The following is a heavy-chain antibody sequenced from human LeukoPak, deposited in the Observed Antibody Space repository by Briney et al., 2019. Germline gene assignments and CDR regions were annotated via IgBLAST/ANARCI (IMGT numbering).Heavy chain of an antibody. J-gene: IGHJ4*02. Sequence: SETLSLTCTVSGGSISSYYWSWLRQPPGKGLEYIGYTHYSGATNYNPSLKSRVTISLDTSGNQFSLKLSSVTAADTAVYYCARGVNSGYFDYCGQGTLVTVSS. V-gene: IGHV4-59*01. CDR1: GGSISSYY. CDR3: ARGVNSGYFDY. CDR2: THYSGAT. D-gene: IGHD1-26*01.